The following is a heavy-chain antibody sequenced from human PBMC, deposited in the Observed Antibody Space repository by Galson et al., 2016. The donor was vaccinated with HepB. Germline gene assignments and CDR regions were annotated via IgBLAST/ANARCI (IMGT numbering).Heavy chain of an antibody. CDR3: ARGSTLHS. J-gene: IGHJ4*02. Sequence: CAISGDSVSSDSTSWNWIRQSPSRGLEWLARTYYRSKWYNDYAASVESRITINPDTSNNQFSLRLDSVTPEDTAVYYCARGSTLHSWGQGTLVTVSS. D-gene: IGHD1-26*01. CDR1: GDSVSSDSTS. CDR2: TYYRSKWYN. V-gene: IGHV6-1*01.